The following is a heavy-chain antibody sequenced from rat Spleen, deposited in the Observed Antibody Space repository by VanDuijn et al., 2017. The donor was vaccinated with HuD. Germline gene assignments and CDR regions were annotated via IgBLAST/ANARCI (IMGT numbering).Heavy chain of an antibody. V-gene: IGHV5-25*01. CDR1: GFTFSDVA. D-gene: IGHD1-7*01. CDR3: AVAGYGY. J-gene: IGHJ2*01. CDR2: ISTGGGNT. Sequence: EVQLVESGGGLVQPGRSMKLSCAASGFTFSDVAMNWVRQTPTKGLEWVASISTGGGNTYYRDSVKGRFTISRDNAKNTLYRQMDNLRSEDTATYYCAVAGYGYWGQGVMVTVSS.